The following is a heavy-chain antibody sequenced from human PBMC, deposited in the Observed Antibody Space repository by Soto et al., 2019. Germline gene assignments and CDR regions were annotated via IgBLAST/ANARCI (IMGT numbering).Heavy chain of an antibody. CDR1: GGSISSYY. CDR2: IYYSGST. CDR3: ARSSIAARPPLIFDY. D-gene: IGHD6-6*01. V-gene: IGHV4-59*01. J-gene: IGHJ4*02. Sequence: SETLSLTCTVSGGSISSYYWSWIRQPPGKGLEWIGYIYYSGSTNYNPSLKSRVTISVDTSKNQFSLKLSSVTAADTAVYYCARSSIAARPPLIFDYWGQGTLVTVSS.